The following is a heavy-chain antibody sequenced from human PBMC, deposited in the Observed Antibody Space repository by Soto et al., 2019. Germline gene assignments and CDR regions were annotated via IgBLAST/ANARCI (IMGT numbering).Heavy chain of an antibody. CDR1: GYTFTGYY. J-gene: IGHJ6*02. CDR2: ISAYNGNT. V-gene: IGHV1-18*04. Sequence: QVQLVQSGAEVKKPGASVKVSCKASGYTFTGYYMHWVRQAPGQGLEWMGWISAYNGNTNYAQKLQGRVTMTTDTSTSTAYMELRSLRSDDTAVYYCARVSIAARSYYGMDVWGQGTTVTVSS. CDR3: ARVSIAARSYYGMDV. D-gene: IGHD6-6*01.